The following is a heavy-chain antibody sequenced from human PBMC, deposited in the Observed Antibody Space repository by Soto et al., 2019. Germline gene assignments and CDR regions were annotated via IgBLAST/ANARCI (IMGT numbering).Heavy chain of an antibody. D-gene: IGHD4-17*01. CDR2: MNPSGGST. J-gene: IGHJ4*02. CDR3: AREPPSTGTTDYLDY. Sequence: QVQLVQSGAEVKRPGASVKVSCKASGYTFTSYYIHWVRQAPGQGLEWMGIMNPSGGSTTNAQKFQGRLTMTRDTSTSTVYMELSRLRSEDTAVYYCAREPPSTGTTDYLDYWGQGTLVTVPT. CDR1: GYTFTSYY. V-gene: IGHV1-46*03.